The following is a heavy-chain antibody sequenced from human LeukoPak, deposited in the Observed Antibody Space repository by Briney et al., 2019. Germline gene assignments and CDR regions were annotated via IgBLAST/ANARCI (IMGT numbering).Heavy chain of an antibody. CDR1: GFTFSNYV. Sequence: GGSLRLSCAASGFTFSNYVMSWVRQAPGKGLEWVSTISGSGGSTYYADSVKGRFTISRDISKNTLYLQMNSLRDEDTAVYYCAKDGAAGAIDYYYYGMDVWGQGTTVTVSS. J-gene: IGHJ6*02. V-gene: IGHV3-23*01. CDR2: ISGSGGST. CDR3: AKDGAAGAIDYYYYGMDV. D-gene: IGHD6-13*01.